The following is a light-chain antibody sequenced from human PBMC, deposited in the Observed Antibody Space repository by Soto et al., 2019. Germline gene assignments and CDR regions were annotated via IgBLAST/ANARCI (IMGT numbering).Light chain of an antibody. Sequence: ESVLTQSPGTLSLAPGESVTLSCRASQSIDSSYLGWYQQKPGQAPRLLVFAASNRATGVPDRFSGSGSGTDFTLTISRLEPDDFAVYYCQQFGSSPLAFGGGTRVEIK. CDR3: QQFGSSPLA. CDR1: QSIDSSY. V-gene: IGKV3-20*01. CDR2: AAS. J-gene: IGKJ4*01.